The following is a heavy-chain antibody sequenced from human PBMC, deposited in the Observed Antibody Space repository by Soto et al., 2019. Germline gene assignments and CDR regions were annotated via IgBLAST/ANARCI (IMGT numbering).Heavy chain of an antibody. CDR2: ISYDGSNK. J-gene: IGHJ6*02. CDR3: AKDQYSGYDRGGYYGMDV. Sequence: GGSLRLSCAASGFTFSSYGMHWVRQAPGKGLEWVAVISYDGSNKYYADSVKGRFTISRDNSKNTLYLQMNSLRAEDTAVYYCAKDQYSGYDRGGYYGMDVWGQGTTVTVSS. CDR1: GFTFSSYG. D-gene: IGHD5-12*01. V-gene: IGHV3-30*18.